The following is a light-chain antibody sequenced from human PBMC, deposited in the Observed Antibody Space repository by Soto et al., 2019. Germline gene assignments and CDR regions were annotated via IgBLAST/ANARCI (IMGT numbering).Light chain of an antibody. CDR2: GAS. Sequence: EIVMTQSPATLSVPPGERATLSCRASQSVGSNLAWYQQKPGQAPRLLIYGASTRATGIPARFSGSGSGTEFTLTISSLQSEDFAICWPPDRTFGQGTKVEIK. J-gene: IGKJ1*01. V-gene: IGKV3-15*01. CDR3: PDRT. CDR1: QSVGSN.